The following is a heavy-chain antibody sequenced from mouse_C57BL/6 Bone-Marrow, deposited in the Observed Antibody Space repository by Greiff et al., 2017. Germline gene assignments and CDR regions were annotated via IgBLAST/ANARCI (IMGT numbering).Heavy chain of an antibody. V-gene: IGHV1-47*01. J-gene: IGHJ1*03. Sequence: VKVVESGAELVKPGASVKMSCKASGYTFTTYPIEWMKQNHGKSLEWIGNFHPYNDDTKYNEKFKGKATLTVEKSSSTVYLELSRLTSDDSAVYYCARSYYYGSSWYFDVWGTGTTVTVSS. CDR1: GYTFTTYP. CDR3: ARSYYYGSSWYFDV. CDR2: FHPYNDDT. D-gene: IGHD1-1*01.